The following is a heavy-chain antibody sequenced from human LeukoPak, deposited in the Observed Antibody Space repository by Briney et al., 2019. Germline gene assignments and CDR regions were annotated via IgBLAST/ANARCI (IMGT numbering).Heavy chain of an antibody. J-gene: IGHJ4*02. CDR3: TTRGGSFSIFDY. CDR1: GFTFSDAW. V-gene: IGHV3-15*01. CDR2: IKSKTDGGTT. D-gene: IGHD1-26*01. Sequence: GGSLRLSCAASGFTFSDAWMSWVRQAPGKGLEWVGRIKSKTDGGTTDYAAPVKGRFTISRDDSKNTLYLQMNSLKTEDTAVYYCTTRGGSFSIFDYWSQGTLVTVSS.